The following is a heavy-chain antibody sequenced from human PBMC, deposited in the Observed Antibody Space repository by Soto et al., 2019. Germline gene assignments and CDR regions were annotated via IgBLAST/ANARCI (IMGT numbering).Heavy chain of an antibody. D-gene: IGHD4-17*01. Sequence: PGESLKISCKGSGYSFTSYWISWVRQMPGKGLEWMGRIDPSDSYTNYSPSFQGHVTISADKSISTAYLLWSSLKASDTAMYCCARHATTVTTSMDVWGQGTTVTVSS. CDR2: IDPSDSYT. J-gene: IGHJ6*02. V-gene: IGHV5-10-1*01. CDR3: ARHATTVTTSMDV. CDR1: GYSFTSYW.